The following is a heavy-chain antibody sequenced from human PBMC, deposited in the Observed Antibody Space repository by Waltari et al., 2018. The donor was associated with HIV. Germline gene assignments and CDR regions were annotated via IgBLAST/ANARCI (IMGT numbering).Heavy chain of an antibody. Sequence: EVQLLESGGGLVQPGGSLRLSCAASGFTFSSSAMTWVRQAPGKELEWVSAISGSGGSTYYADSVKGRFTISRDNSKNTLYLQMNSLRAEDTAVYYCAKDLFRGMDVWGQGTTVTVSS. V-gene: IGHV3-23*01. J-gene: IGHJ6*02. CDR1: GFTFSSSA. D-gene: IGHD2-21*01. CDR2: ISGSGGST. CDR3: AKDLFRGMDV.